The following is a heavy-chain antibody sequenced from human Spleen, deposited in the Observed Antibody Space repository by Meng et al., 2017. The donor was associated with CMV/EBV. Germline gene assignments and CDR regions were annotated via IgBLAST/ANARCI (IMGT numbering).Heavy chain of an antibody. CDR1: GFTFSSYW. Sequence: GESLKISCAASGFTFSSYWMSWVRQAPGKGQEWVANIKQDGSEKYYVDSVKGRFTISRDNAKNSLYMQMNSLRAEDTAVYYCARLVVPAARYYYYYGMDVWGQGTTVTVSS. D-gene: IGHD2-2*01. CDR3: ARLVVPAARYYYYYGMDV. CDR2: IKQDGSEK. V-gene: IGHV3-7*01. J-gene: IGHJ6*02.